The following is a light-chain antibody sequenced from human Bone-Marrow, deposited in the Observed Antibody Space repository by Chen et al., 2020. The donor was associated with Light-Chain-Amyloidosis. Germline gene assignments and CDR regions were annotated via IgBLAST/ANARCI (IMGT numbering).Light chain of an antibody. J-gene: IGKJ4*01. CDR2: GSS. CDR3: QRYGTSPLT. Sequence: EIVLTQSPGTLSLSPGEGANRSCSASQTICINYLTWSQHKFGQAPRVLIYGSSSRATGIPDRFTGSGSGTDFTVTINRLEPEDFAMYYCQRYGTSPLTFGGGTKVEIK. V-gene: IGKV3-20*01. CDR1: QTICINY.